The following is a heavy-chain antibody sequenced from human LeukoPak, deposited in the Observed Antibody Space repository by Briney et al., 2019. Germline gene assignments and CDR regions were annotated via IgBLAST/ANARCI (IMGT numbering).Heavy chain of an antibody. V-gene: IGHV3-48*03. CDR3: ARDRGTGSNSPYYFDY. CDR2: ISRSGSTI. J-gene: IGHJ4*02. Sequence: GGSLRLSCVASGFTFSSYEMSWVRQAPGKGLEWVSHISRSGSTIYYADSVKGRFTISRDNAKNSLYLQMNSLRAEDTAVYYCARDRGTGSNSPYYFDYWGQGTLVTVSS. D-gene: IGHD3-10*01. CDR1: GFTFSSYE.